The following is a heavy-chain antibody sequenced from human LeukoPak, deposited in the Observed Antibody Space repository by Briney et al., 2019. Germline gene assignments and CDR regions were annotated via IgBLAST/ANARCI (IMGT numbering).Heavy chain of an antibody. J-gene: IGHJ4*02. D-gene: IGHD2-8*01. CDR2: IRQDGSET. V-gene: IGHV3-7*01. CDR3: ARKGGTRGPLNY. Sequence: GGSLRLSCAASGFTFSNYWMSWVRPAPGKGLEWVANIRQDGSETYYVDSVKGRFTISRDNAKNSLFLQMNSLTAEDTAVYYCARKGGTRGPLNYWGQGTLVTVSS. CDR1: GFTFSNYW.